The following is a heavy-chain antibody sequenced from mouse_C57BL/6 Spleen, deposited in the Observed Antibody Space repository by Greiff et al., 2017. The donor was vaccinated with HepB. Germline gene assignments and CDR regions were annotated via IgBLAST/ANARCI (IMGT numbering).Heavy chain of an antibody. D-gene: IGHD2-4*01. CDR3: ARAGLRRGGYFDV. Sequence: EVKLMESGPGLVKPSQSLSLTCSVTGYSITSGYYWNWIRQFPGNKLEWMGYISYDGSNNYNPSLKNRISITRDTSKNQFFLKLNSVTTEDTATYYCARAGLRRGGYFDVWGTGTTVTVSS. V-gene: IGHV3-6*01. CDR1: GYSITSGYY. CDR2: ISYDGSN. J-gene: IGHJ1*03.